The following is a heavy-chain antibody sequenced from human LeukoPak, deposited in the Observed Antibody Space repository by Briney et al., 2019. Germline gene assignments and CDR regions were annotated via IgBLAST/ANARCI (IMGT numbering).Heavy chain of an antibody. CDR1: GFTFSSYA. D-gene: IGHD3-22*01. CDR2: ISGSGGST. Sequence: GGSLRLSCAASGFTFSSYAMSWVRQAPGKGLEWVSAISGSGGSTYYADSVKGRLTISRDNSKNTLYLQMNSLRAEDTAVYYCAKFKKEDYYDSSGYYGPANWGQGTLVTVSS. J-gene: IGHJ4*02. CDR3: AKFKKEDYYDSSGYYGPAN. V-gene: IGHV3-23*01.